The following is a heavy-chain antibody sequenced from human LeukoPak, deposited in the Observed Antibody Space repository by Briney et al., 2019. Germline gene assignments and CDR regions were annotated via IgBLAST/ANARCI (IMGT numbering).Heavy chain of an antibody. CDR3: AKDCSGGSCYYFDY. CDR2: ISYDGSNK. D-gene: IGHD2-15*01. J-gene: IGHJ4*02. Sequence: GGSLRLSCAASGFTFSSYGMHWVRQAPGKGLEWVAVISYDGSNKYYADSVKGRITISRDNSKNTLYLQMNSLRAEDTAVYYCAKDCSGGSCYYFDYWGQGTLVTVSS. CDR1: GFTFSSYG. V-gene: IGHV3-30*18.